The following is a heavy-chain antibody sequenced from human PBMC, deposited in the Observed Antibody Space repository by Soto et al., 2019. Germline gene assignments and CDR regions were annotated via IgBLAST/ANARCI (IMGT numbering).Heavy chain of an antibody. D-gene: IGHD1-26*01. CDR1: GFTFSSYA. CDR3: ARDRERGYYYYGMDV. J-gene: IGHJ6*02. CDR2: ISYDGSNK. V-gene: IGHV3-30-3*01. Sequence: TGGSLRLSCAASGFTFSSYAMHWVRQAPGKGLEWVAVISYDGSNKYYADSVKGRFTISRDNSKNTLYLQMNSLRAEDTAVYYCARDRERGYYYYGMDVWGQGTTVTVSS.